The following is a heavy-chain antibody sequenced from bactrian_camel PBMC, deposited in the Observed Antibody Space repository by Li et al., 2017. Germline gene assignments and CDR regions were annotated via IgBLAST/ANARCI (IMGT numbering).Heavy chain of an antibody. V-gene: IGHV3S53*01. CDR2: YTFGRST. CDR3: AADVGMMSGDCRTNY. J-gene: IGHJ4*01. CDR1: GNTYSLNC. D-gene: IGHD7*01. Sequence: VQLVESGGGTAQPGRSLRLSCAASGNTYSLNCLGWFRQTPGKEREQVAVFIYTFGRSTRYADSVEGRFTISQDATNTVHLQMNNLKAEDTAIYYCAADVGMMSGDCRTNYWGQGTQVTVTS.